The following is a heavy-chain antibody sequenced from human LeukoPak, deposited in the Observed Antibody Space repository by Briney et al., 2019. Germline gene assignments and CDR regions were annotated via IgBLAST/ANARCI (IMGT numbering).Heavy chain of an antibody. CDR3: ARYYYDNSGSIYAFDI. CDR2: IYYSGST. Sequence: SETLSLTCTVSGGSISSSSYYWGWIRQPPGKGLEWIGSIYYSGSTYYNPSLKSRVTISVDTSKNQFSLKLSSVTTADTAVYYCARYYYDNSGSIYAFDIWGQGTMVTVSS. J-gene: IGHJ3*02. CDR1: GGSISSSSYY. V-gene: IGHV4-39*07. D-gene: IGHD3-22*01.